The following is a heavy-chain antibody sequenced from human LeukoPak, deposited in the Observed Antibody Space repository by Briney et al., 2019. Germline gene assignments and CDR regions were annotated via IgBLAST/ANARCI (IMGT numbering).Heavy chain of an antibody. CDR1: GFTFSSYW. Sequence: GGSLRLSCAASGFTFSSYWMSWVRQAPGKGLEWVANINQDGSEKYYVDSVKGRFTISRDNAKNSLYLQMNSLRAEDTAVYYCARDFEFGYYFDSSGSGDYWGQGTLVTVSS. CDR3: ARDFEFGYYFDSSGSGDY. J-gene: IGHJ4*02. D-gene: IGHD3-22*01. V-gene: IGHV3-7*01. CDR2: INQDGSEK.